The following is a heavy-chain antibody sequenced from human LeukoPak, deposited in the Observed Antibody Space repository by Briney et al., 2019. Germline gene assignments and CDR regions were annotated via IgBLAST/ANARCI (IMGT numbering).Heavy chain of an antibody. V-gene: IGHV3-20*04. CDR2: INWNGGST. J-gene: IGHJ6*03. CDR3: ARVSIVVVPAATWGYYYYMDV. Sequence: PGGSLRLSCAASGFTFDDYGMSWVRQAPGKGLELVSGINWNGGSTGYADSVKGRFTISRDNARNSLDLQMNSLRAEDTALYYCARVSIVVVPAATWGYYYYMDVWGKGTTVTVSS. CDR1: GFTFDDYG. D-gene: IGHD2-2*01.